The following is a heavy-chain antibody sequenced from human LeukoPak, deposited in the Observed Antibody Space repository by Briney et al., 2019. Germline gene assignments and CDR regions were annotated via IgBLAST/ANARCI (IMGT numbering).Heavy chain of an antibody. Sequence: SETLSLTCTVSGGSVSSGSYYWSWIRQPPGKGLGWIGYIYHSGSTNYNPSLKSRVTISVDTSKNQFSLKLSSVTAADTAVYYCARGRITMVRGVVIRGGGDYWGQGTLVTVSS. D-gene: IGHD3-10*01. J-gene: IGHJ4*02. CDR1: GGSVSSGSYY. V-gene: IGHV4-61*01. CDR3: ARGRITMVRGVVIRGGGDY. CDR2: IYHSGST.